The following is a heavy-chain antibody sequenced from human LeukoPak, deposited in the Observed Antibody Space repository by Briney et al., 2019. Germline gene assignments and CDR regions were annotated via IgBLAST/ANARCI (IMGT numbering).Heavy chain of an antibody. D-gene: IGHD2-15*01. J-gene: IGHJ2*01. CDR2: IYHSGST. V-gene: IGHV4-30-2*01. Sequence: SQTLSLTCTVSGGSISSGGYYWSWIRQPPGKGLEWIGYIYHSGSTYYNPSLKSRVTISVDRSKNQFSLKLSSVTAADTAVYYCARDRTPTDWYFDLWGRGTLVTVSS. CDR1: GGSISSGGYY. CDR3: ARDRTPTDWYFDL.